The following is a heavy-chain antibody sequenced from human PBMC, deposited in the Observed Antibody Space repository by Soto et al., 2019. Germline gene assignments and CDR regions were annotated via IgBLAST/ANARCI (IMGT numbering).Heavy chain of an antibody. V-gene: IGHV3-48*01. CDR1: GFTFSSYS. CDR3: ARMGVGPWFDP. Sequence: EVQLVESGGGLVQPGGSLRLSCEASGFTFSSYSMNWVRQAPGKGLEWVSYISSYSSTIYYADSVKGRFTISRDNAKNSRDLQMNSLRAEDTAVYYCARMGVGPWFDPWGQGILVTVSS. CDR2: ISSYSSTI. D-gene: IGHD1-26*01. J-gene: IGHJ5*02.